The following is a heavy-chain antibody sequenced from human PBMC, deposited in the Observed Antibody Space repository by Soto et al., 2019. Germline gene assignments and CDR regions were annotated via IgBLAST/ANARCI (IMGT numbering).Heavy chain of an antibody. CDR2: LSGSGGTT. V-gene: IGHV3-23*01. Sequence: EVQLLESGGGLVQPGGSLRLSCTVSGVTFSNYAMNWVRQAPGKGLEWVSSLSGSGGTTYYADSVKGRFIISRDNSKNTLYLLMNSLRAEDTALYYCAKQRADYGSGADTFYFD. J-gene: IGHJ4*01. D-gene: IGHD3-10*01. CDR1: GVTFSNYA. CDR3: AKQRADYGSGADTFYFD.